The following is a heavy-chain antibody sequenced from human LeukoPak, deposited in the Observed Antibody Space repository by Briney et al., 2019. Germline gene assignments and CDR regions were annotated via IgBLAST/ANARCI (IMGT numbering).Heavy chain of an antibody. Sequence: GASVKVSCKASGSTFSDYHINWVRQASGQGPEWMGWMNPNSGNTGYAQKFQGRVTITRNTSISTAYMELSSLRSEDTAVYYCARAPRGLEQRDYWGQGTLVTVSS. J-gene: IGHJ4*02. CDR3: ARAPRGLEQRDY. CDR1: GSTFSDYH. D-gene: IGHD1/OR15-1a*01. V-gene: IGHV1-8*03. CDR2: MNPNSGNT.